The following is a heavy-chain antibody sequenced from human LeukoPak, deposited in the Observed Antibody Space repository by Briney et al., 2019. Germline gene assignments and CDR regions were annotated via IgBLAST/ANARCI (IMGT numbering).Heavy chain of an antibody. CDR2: INHSGST. V-gene: IGHV4-34*01. D-gene: IGHD2-2*01. CDR1: GGSFSGYY. CDR3: ARGPSRRPDY. Sequence: SETLSLTCAVYGGSFSGYYWSWIRQPPGKGLEWIGEINHSGSTNYNPSLKSRVTISVDTSKNQFSLKLSSVTAADTAVYYCARGPSRRPDYWGQGTLVTVSS. J-gene: IGHJ4*02.